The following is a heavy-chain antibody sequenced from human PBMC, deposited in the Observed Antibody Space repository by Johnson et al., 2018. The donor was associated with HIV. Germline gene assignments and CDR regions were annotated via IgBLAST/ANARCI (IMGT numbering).Heavy chain of an antibody. V-gene: IGHV3-7*02. CDR2: IDLGGSLT. D-gene: IGHD3-10*01. J-gene: IGHJ3*02. CDR3: AQIGSAAFTMVREPPGGDAFDI. Sequence: EQLVESGGGVVQPGGSLRLSCATSGFIFGNYWMTWIRQAPGKGLEWVANIDLGGSLTNYVDSVKGRFIISRDNGRNSLYLQMNSLRADDTAVYYCAQIGSAAFTMVREPPGGDAFDIWGQGTMVTVSS. CDR1: GFIFGNYW.